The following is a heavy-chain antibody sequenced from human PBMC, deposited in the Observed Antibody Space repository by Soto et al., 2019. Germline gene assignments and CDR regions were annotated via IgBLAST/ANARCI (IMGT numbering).Heavy chain of an antibody. D-gene: IGHD6-13*01. Sequence: SETLSLTCTVSGGSMNNYYLSWIRQAPGKGLQYIGYISYSGSTSYNPSLKSRVTISVDTSKNQFSLKLSSVTAADTSVYYCARDNRIAEDGKYWFDPWGQGTLVTVSS. CDR2: ISYSGST. V-gene: IGHV4-59*01. CDR3: ARDNRIAEDGKYWFDP. J-gene: IGHJ5*02. CDR1: GGSMNNYY.